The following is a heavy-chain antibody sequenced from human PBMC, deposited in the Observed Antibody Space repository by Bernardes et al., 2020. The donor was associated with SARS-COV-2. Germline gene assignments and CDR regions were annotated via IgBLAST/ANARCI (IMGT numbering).Heavy chain of an antibody. CDR2: IYQSGTT. J-gene: IGHJ4*02. CDR1: GGSISSDDYS. Sequence: SLTCAVSGGSISSDDYSWSWIRQPPGKGLEWIGYIYQSGTTYYNPSLKSRVTISLDRSKTHFSLNLSSVTAADTAMYYCARGTLTSRATYYFDYWGQGTLVTVSS. V-gene: IGHV4-30-2*01. CDR3: ARGTLTSRATYYFDY.